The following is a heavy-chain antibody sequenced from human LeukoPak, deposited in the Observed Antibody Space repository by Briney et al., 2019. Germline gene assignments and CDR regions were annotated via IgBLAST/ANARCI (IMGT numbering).Heavy chain of an antibody. D-gene: IGHD3-10*01. J-gene: IGHJ3*02. V-gene: IGHV4-59*01. Sequence: PSETLSLTCTVSGDSISSYYWSWIRQPPGKGLEWMGYIYFSGSTNYKPSLKSGFAISIDTSKNHFSPKLSSVTVADTAVYYCARSSYYYADDAFDIWGQGTKVTVSS. CDR1: GDSISSYY. CDR2: IYFSGST. CDR3: ARSSYYYADDAFDI.